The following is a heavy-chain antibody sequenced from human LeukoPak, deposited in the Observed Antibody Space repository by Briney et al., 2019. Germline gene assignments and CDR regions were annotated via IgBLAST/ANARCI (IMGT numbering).Heavy chain of an antibody. Sequence: ASVKVSCKASGYTFTSYYMHWVRQAPGQGLEWMGIINPSGGSTSYAQKFQGRVTMTRDTSTSTVYMELSSLRSEDTAVYYCARGPSGSYFVGYYYYMDVWGKGPRSPSP. CDR2: INPSGGST. V-gene: IGHV1-46*01. D-gene: IGHD1-26*01. CDR3: ARGPSGSYFVGYYYYMDV. CDR1: GYTFTSYY. J-gene: IGHJ6*03.